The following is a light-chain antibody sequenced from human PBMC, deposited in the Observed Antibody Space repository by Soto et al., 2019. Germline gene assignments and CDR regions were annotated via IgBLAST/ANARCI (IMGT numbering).Light chain of an antibody. CDR2: EVS. J-gene: IGLJ1*01. CDR1: SSDVGAYNY. V-gene: IGLV2-8*01. Sequence: QSVLTQPPSASGSPGQSVTISCTGTSSDVGAYNYVSWYQQLPGKAPKLIIYEVSKRPSGVPDRFSGSKSGNTASLTVSGLQAEGEADYYCTSYAGTYSFFYVFGTGTKVTVL. CDR3: TSYAGTYSFFYV.